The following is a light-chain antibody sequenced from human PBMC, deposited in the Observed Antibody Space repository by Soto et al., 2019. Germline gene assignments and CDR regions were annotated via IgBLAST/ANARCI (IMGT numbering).Light chain of an antibody. J-gene: IGKJ4*01. CDR3: QHYGSSPPLS. CDR2: GAS. CDR1: QSVSSSY. V-gene: IGKV3-20*01. Sequence: EIGLTQSPGTLSSSPGERATLSCRTSQSVSSSYIAWYQRRPGQAPRLLLYGASQRATDSPDTLSGSGSGTDFTLTISTLEPEDFALYYCQHYGSSPPLSFGGGTKVLIK.